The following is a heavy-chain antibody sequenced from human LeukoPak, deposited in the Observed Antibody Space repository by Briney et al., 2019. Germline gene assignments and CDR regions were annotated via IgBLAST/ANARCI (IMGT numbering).Heavy chain of an antibody. Sequence: ASVKVSCKASGYTFTGYYMHWVRQAPGQGLEWMGWINPNSGGTNYAQKFQGRVTMTRDTSISTAYMELSRLRSDDTAVYYCARGGGVVVPADENYYGMDVGGQGTTVTVSS. V-gene: IGHV1-2*02. CDR3: ARGGGVVVPADENYYGMDV. D-gene: IGHD2-2*01. CDR1: GYTFTGYY. J-gene: IGHJ6*02. CDR2: INPNSGGT.